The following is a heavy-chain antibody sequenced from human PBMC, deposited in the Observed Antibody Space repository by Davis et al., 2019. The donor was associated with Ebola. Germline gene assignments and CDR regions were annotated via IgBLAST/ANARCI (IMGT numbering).Heavy chain of an antibody. J-gene: IGHJ6*02. CDR2: INPSGGST. D-gene: IGHD4-17*01. V-gene: IGHV1-46*01. CDR1: GYTFTSYY. Sequence: AASVKVSCKASGYTFTSYYMHWVRQAPGQGLEWMGIINPSGGSTSYAQKLQGRVTMTTDTSTSTAYMELSSLRSEDTAVYYCAREYGYGMDVWGQGTTVTVSS. CDR3: AREYGYGMDV.